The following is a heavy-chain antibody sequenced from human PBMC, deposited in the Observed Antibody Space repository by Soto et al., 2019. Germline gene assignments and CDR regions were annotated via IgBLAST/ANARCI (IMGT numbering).Heavy chain of an antibody. D-gene: IGHD5-12*01. J-gene: IGHJ4*02. Sequence: EVQLVESGGGLIQPGGSLRLSCVVSGFTVSSSNYMSWVRQAPGKGLEWVSVIYTGGTTYYADSVKGRFTISRDNSKNTLYLRMNSLRAEDTAVYYCHGYGYWGQGTLVTVSS. CDR3: HGYGY. CDR1: GFTVSSSNY. CDR2: IYTGGTT. V-gene: IGHV3-53*01.